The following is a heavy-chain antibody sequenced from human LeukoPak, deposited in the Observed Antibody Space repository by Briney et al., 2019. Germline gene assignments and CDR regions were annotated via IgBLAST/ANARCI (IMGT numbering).Heavy chain of an antibody. Sequence: SETLSLTCTVSGGSISSSSYYWGWIRQPPGKGLEWIGYIYYSGSTYYNPSLKSRVTISVDTSKNQFSLKLSSVTAADTAVYYCARFRSLLHAFDIWGQGTMVTVSS. CDR3: ARFRSLLHAFDI. D-gene: IGHD1-26*01. V-gene: IGHV4-30-4*08. J-gene: IGHJ3*02. CDR2: IYYSGST. CDR1: GGSISSSSYY.